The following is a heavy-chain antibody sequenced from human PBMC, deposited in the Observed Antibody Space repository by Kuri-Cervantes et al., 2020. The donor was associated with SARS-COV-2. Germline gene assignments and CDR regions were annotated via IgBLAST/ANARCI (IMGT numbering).Heavy chain of an antibody. J-gene: IGHJ6*02. D-gene: IGHD6-13*01. CDR2: IYYSGST. CDR1: GGSISSSSYY. Sequence: ESLKISCTVSGGSISSSSYYWGWIRQPPGKGLEWIGSIYYSGSTYYNPSLKSRVTISVDTSKNQFSLKLSSVTAADTAVYYCARDLRQQLAYGMDVRGQGTTVTVSS. CDR3: ARDLRQQLAYGMDV. V-gene: IGHV4-39*02.